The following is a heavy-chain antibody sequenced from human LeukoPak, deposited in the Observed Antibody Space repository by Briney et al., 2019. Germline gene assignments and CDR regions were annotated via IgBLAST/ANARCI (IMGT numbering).Heavy chain of an antibody. CDR1: GYTFTSYD. Sequence: VASVKVSCKASGYTFTSYDIDWVRQAPGQGLEWMGWISAYNGNTNYAQKLQGRVTMTTDTSTSTAYMELRSLRSDDTAVYYCARLVESSSCDYWGQGTLVTVSS. D-gene: IGHD6-13*01. J-gene: IGHJ4*02. CDR3: ARLVESSSCDY. CDR2: ISAYNGNT. V-gene: IGHV1-18*01.